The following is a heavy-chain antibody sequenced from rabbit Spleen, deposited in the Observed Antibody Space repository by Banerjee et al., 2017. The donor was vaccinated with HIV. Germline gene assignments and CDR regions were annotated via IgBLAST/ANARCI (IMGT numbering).Heavy chain of an antibody. CDR1: GFTISSSYY. J-gene: IGHJ4*01. Sequence: QSLEESGGGLVQPEGSLALTCKASGFTISSSYYMCWVRQAPGKGLEWIACIYTGSSDSTYYASWAKGRFTITRSTSLNTVTLQLNSLTAADTATYFCAGYGSYRSHLWGPGTLVTVS. V-gene: IGHV1S40*01. D-gene: IGHD5-1*01. CDR3: AGYGSYRSHL. CDR2: IYTGSSDST.